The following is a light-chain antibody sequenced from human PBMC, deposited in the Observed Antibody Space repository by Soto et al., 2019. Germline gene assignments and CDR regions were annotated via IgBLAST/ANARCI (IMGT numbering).Light chain of an antibody. CDR1: QSVSSSY. CDR2: GAS. CDR3: HQYDSSPLT. J-gene: IGKJ4*01. V-gene: IGKV3-20*01. Sequence: EIVLTQSPGTLSLSPGERATLSCRASQSVSSSYLAWYQQKPGQAPRLLIYGASSRATGIPDRFSGSGSVTDFTLTISRMEPEDFAVYYCHQYDSSPLTFGGGTKVEIK.